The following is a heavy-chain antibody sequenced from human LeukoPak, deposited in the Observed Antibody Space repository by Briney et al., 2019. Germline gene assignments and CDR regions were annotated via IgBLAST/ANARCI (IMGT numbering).Heavy chain of an antibody. D-gene: IGHD6-13*01. CDR3: ARVPTIAAAVGYYYMDV. V-gene: IGHV3-11*04. Sequence: GGSLRLSCAASGFTFSDYYMSWIRQAPGKGLEWVSYISTSGTAVYYADSVKGRFTISRDNAKNSLYLQMNSLRVEDTAVYYCARVPTIAAAVGYYYMDVWGKGTTVTVSS. CDR1: GFTFSDYY. J-gene: IGHJ6*03. CDR2: ISTSGTAV.